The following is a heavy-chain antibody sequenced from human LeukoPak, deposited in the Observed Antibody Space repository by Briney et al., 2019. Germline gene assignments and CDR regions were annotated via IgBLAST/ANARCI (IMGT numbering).Heavy chain of an antibody. D-gene: IGHD3-22*01. Sequence: GGSLRLSCAASGFTFSSYWMSWVRQAPGKGLEWVANIKQDGSEKYYVDSVKGRFTISRDNAKNSLYLQMNSLRAEDTAVYYCARFGENYYDSSGYSNDAFDIWGQGTMVTVSS. V-gene: IGHV3-7*01. CDR1: GFTFSSYW. CDR3: ARFGENYYDSSGYSNDAFDI. CDR2: IKQDGSEK. J-gene: IGHJ3*02.